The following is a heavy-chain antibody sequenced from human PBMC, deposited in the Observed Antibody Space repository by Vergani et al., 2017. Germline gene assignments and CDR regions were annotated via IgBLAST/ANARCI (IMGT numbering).Heavy chain of an antibody. CDR3: ARVDSSGWYYFDD. V-gene: IGHV4-4*07. D-gene: IGHD6-19*01. J-gene: IGHJ4*02. CDR2: IYTSGRT. CDR1: GGSISSYY. Sequence: QVQLQESGPGLVKPSETLSLTCTVSGGSISSYYWRWIRPPAGQGLEWIGRIYTSGRTNYNPSLKSRVTMSVDTSKNQFSLKLSSVTAADTAVYYCARVDSSGWYYFDDWGQGTLVTVSS.